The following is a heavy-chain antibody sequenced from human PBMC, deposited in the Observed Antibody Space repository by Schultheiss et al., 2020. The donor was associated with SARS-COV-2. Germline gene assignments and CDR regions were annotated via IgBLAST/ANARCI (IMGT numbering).Heavy chain of an antibody. Sequence: GSLRLSCSASGFTFSSYAMHWVRQAPGKGLEYVSAISSNGGSTYYADSVKGRFTISRDNSKNTLYLQMSSLRAEDTAVYYCVRGGVLRFLEWLSYSLFFDYWGQGTLVTVSS. D-gene: IGHD3-3*01. CDR2: ISSNGGST. J-gene: IGHJ4*02. CDR1: GFTFSSYA. CDR3: VRGGVLRFLEWLSYSLFFDY. V-gene: IGHV3-64D*06.